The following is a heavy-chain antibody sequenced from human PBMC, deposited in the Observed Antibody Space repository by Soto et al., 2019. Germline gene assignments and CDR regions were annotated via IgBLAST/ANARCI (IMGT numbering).Heavy chain of an antibody. V-gene: IGHV2-5*02. CDR1: GFSLSTNGMG. D-gene: IGHD5-12*01. Sequence: QITVKESGLPLVKPTETLTLTCTFSGFSLSTNGMGVGWIRQPPGKALEWLALIYWDDDKRYSPSLRSRLTIIKDPSKNQVDLTMTNMEPVDTATYYCARLTRGVYDLDRLWEKFDYWGQGTLVTVSS. J-gene: IGHJ4*02. CDR3: ARLTRGVYDLDRLWEKFDY. CDR2: IYWDDDK.